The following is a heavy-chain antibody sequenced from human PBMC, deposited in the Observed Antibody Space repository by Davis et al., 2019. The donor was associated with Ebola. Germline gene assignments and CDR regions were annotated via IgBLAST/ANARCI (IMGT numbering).Heavy chain of an antibody. J-gene: IGHJ5*02. D-gene: IGHD1-26*01. CDR2: IKQDGSEK. CDR1: GFTFSSYE. Sequence: PGGSLRLSCAASGFTFSSYEMNWVRQGPGKGLEWVANIKQDGSEKYYVDSVKGRFTISRDNAKNSLYLQMNSLRAEDTAVYYCARDGGSYYSHWFDPWGQGTLVTVSS. CDR3: ARDGGSYYSHWFDP. V-gene: IGHV3-7*01.